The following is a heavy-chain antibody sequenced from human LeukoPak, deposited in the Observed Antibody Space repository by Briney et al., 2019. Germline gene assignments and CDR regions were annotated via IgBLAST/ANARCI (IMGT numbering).Heavy chain of an antibody. CDR3: ARDMVHLGLAYCGGDCYFPLDY. CDR2: IIPILGIA. D-gene: IGHD2-21*02. J-gene: IGHJ4*02. V-gene: IGHV1-69*04. Sequence: SVKVSCKASGGTFSSYAISWVRQAPGQGLEWMGRIIPILGIANYAQKFQGRVTITADKSTSTAYMELSSLRSEDTAVYYCARDMVHLGLAYCGGDCYFPLDYWGQGTLVTVSS. CDR1: GGTFSSYA.